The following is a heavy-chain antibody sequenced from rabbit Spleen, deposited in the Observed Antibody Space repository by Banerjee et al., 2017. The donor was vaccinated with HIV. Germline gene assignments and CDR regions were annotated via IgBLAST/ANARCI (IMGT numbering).Heavy chain of an antibody. CDR3: ARDLDGVIGWNFSL. CDR1: GFSFSSSDY. Sequence: QSLEESGGDLVKPGASLTLTCTASGFSFSSSDYMCWVRQAPGKGLEWISCIAGDSSAFTYSATWAKGRFTCSKTSSTTVTLQMTSLTVADTATYFCARDLDGVIGWNFSLWGPGTLVTVS. D-gene: IGHD1-1*01. CDR2: IAGDSSAFT. V-gene: IGHV1S40*01. J-gene: IGHJ4*01.